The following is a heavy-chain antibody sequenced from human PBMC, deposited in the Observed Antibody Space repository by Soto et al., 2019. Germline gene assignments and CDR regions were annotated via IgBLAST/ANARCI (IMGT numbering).Heavy chain of an antibody. J-gene: IGHJ5*02. CDR1: GFTFDNYV. V-gene: IGHV3-23*01. CDR3: ARVDDWNNARSFDR. CDR2: ISGNSGFS. D-gene: IGHD1-1*01. Sequence: EVQLLEAGGGLVQPGGSLRVSCEASGFTFDNYVMTWVRQAPGKGLEWVSAISGNSGFSWYADSVKGRFTLSRDNFKNTLYLEMNNLRAEDTDVYFCARVDDWNNARSFDRWGQGTLVTVSS.